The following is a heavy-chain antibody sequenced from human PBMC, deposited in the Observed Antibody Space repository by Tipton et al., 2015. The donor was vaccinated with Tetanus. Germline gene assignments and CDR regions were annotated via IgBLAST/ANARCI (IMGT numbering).Heavy chain of an antibody. Sequence: TLSLTCIVSGGSLRSSDYYGAWVRQSPVKGLEWIGSVSYSGRTYYNPSLKSRVTMSVDTSKKDFSVRLTSVTAADTAVYFCARRPPPYYYGSGSYLDYWGQGTPVTVSS. J-gene: IGHJ4*02. CDR2: VSYSGRT. CDR1: GGSLRSSDYY. CDR3: ARRPPPYYYGSGSYLDY. D-gene: IGHD3-10*01. V-gene: IGHV4-39*02.